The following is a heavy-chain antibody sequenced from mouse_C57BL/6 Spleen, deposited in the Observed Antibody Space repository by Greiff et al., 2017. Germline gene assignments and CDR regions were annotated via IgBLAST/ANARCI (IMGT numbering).Heavy chain of an antibody. Sequence: VQLQQSGPELVKPGASVKISCKASGYTFTDYYMNWVKQSHGKSLEWIGDINPNNGGTSYNQKFKGKATLTVDKSSSTAYMELRSLTSEDSAVYYCAVYSPFAYGGQGTLVTVSA. D-gene: IGHD2-1*01. CDR1: GYTFTDYY. CDR3: AVYSPFAY. V-gene: IGHV1-26*01. J-gene: IGHJ3*01. CDR2: INPNNGGT.